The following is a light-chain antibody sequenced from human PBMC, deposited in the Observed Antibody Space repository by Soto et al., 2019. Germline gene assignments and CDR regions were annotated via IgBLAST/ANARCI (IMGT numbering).Light chain of an antibody. CDR1: SSNIGRYT. J-gene: IGLJ3*02. V-gene: IGLV1-44*01. CDR3: VAWDDSLNGLV. Sequence: QSVLTQPPSASGTPGQRASISCSGSSSNIGRYTVNWYQQFPGTAPKLLIYSSNQRPSGVPDRFSGSKSGTSASLAISGLQSEDEADYYCVAWDDSLNGLVFGGGTKLTVL. CDR2: SSN.